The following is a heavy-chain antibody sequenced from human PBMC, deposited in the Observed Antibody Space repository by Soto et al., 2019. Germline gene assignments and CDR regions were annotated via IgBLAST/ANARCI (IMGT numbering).Heavy chain of an antibody. CDR2: SNSDGSST. J-gene: IGHJ4*02. CDR1: GFTFSSYW. D-gene: IGHD2-21*02. Sequence: EVQLVESGGGLVQPGGSLRLSCAASGFTFSSYWMHWVRQAPGKGLVWVSRSNSDGSSTSYADSVKGRFTISRDNAKNTLYLQMNSLRAEDTAVYYCARPRPYCGGDCPDSWGQGTLVTVSS. V-gene: IGHV3-74*01. CDR3: ARPRPYCGGDCPDS.